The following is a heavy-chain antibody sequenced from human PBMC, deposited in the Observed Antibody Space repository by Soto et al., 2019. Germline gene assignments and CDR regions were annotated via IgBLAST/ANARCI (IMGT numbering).Heavy chain of an antibody. J-gene: IGHJ6*02. V-gene: IGHV3-48*02. Sequence: GGSLRLSCAASGFTFSSYSMNWVRQAPGKGLEWVSYISSSSSTIYYADSVKGRFTISRGNAKNSLYLQMNSLRDEDTAVYYCARKDSSTTRQYYYYYYGMDVWGQGTTVTVSS. D-gene: IGHD6-13*01. CDR1: GFTFSSYS. CDR3: ARKDSSTTRQYYYYYYGMDV. CDR2: ISSSSSTI.